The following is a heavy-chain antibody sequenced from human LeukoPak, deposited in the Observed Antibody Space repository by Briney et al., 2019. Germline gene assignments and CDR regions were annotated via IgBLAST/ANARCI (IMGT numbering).Heavy chain of an antibody. CDR2: IYYSGST. Sequence: KPSETLSLTCTVSGGSISSSSYYWSWIRQPPGKGLEWIGYIYYSGSTNYNPSLKSRVTISVDTSKDQFSLKLSSVTAADTAVYYCARAVKDYYYMDVWGKGTTVTVSS. CDR3: ARAVKDYYYMDV. V-gene: IGHV4-61*01. J-gene: IGHJ6*03. CDR1: GGSISSSSYY.